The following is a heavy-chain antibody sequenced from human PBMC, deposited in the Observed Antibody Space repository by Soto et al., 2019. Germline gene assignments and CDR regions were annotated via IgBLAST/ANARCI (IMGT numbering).Heavy chain of an antibody. CDR1: GWTFSSYA. D-gene: IGHD3-3*02. CDR2: IIPIFGTA. Sequence: SVKVSCKACGWTFSSYAISWVRQAPGQGLEWMGGIIPIFGTANYAQKFQGRVTITADKSTSTAYMELSSLRSEDTAVYYCARDASKPGYFHYWGKGNPVTV. J-gene: IGHJ4*02. CDR3: ARDASKPGYFHY. V-gene: IGHV1-69*06.